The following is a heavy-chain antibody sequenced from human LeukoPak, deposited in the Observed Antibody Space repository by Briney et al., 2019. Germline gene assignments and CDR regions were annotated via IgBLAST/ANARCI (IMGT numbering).Heavy chain of an antibody. D-gene: IGHD2-21*02. CDR3: ASVLYCGADCYSGRYFFDY. Sequence: SVKVSCKASGYTFTSYDMHWVRQAPGQGPELMGIINPSGDSTSYAQKFQGRVTMTRDTSTSTVYMELSSLRSEDTAVYYCASVLYCGADCYSGRYFFDYWGQGTLVTVSS. J-gene: IGHJ4*02. CDR1: GYTFTSYD. V-gene: IGHV1-46*01. CDR2: INPSGDST.